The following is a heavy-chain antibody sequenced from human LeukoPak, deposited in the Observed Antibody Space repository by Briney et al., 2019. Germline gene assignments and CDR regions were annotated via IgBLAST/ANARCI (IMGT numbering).Heavy chain of an antibody. Sequence: ASVKVSCKVPGYTLTELSMHWVRQAPGKGLEWMGGFDPEDGETIYAQKFQGRVTMTGDTSTDTAYMELSSLRSEDTAVYYCATYYPAPRVHDWGQGTLVTVSS. CDR3: ATYYPAPRVHD. V-gene: IGHV1-24*01. D-gene: IGHD3-10*01. CDR2: FDPEDGET. CDR1: GYTLTELS. J-gene: IGHJ4*02.